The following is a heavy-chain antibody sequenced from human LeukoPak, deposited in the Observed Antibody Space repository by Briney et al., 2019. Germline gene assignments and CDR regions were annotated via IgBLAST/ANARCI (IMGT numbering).Heavy chain of an antibody. J-gene: IGHJ3*02. CDR1: GYTFTSYA. D-gene: IGHD3-10*01. CDR3: ARSYYYGSGSYLGAFDI. V-gene: IGHV7-4-1*02. Sequence: GASVKVSCKASGYTFTSYAMNWVRQAPGQGLEWMGGINTNTGNPTYAQGFTGRFVFSLDTSVSSAYLQISSLKAEDTAVYYCARSYYYGSGSYLGAFDIWGQGTMVTVSS. CDR2: INTNTGNP.